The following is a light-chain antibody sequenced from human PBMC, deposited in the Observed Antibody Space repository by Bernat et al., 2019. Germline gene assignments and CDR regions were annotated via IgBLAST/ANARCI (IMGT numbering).Light chain of an antibody. CDR1: QSVSSY. J-gene: IGKJ5*01. CDR2: DAS. Sequence: EIVLTQSPATLSLSPGERATLSCRASQSVSSYLAWYQQKPGQAPRLLIYDASNRATGIPARFSGSGSRTDFTLTISSLEPEDCAFYYCQQRSNWPPITFGQWTRLEIK. CDR3: QQRSNWPPIT. V-gene: IGKV3-11*01.